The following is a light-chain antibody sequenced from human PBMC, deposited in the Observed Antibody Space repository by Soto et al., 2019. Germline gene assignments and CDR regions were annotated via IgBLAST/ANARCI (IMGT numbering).Light chain of an antibody. J-gene: IGKJ1*01. V-gene: IGKV3-20*01. Sequence: QRLTSRSLAWYQQIPGQAPRLLIYGTSSRATGAPDRFSGGCSGTEFTLTISLLSPHSFAASFRLSHSWSPSTFGQGTQVDIK. CDR2: GTS. CDR3: LSHSWSPST. CDR1: QRLTSRS.